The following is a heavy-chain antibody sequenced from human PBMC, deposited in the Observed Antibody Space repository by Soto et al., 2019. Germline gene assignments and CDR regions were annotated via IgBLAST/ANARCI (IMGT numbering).Heavy chain of an antibody. V-gene: IGHV3-23*01. CDR1: GFTFNTYP. CDR2: ISSTAGRTS. J-gene: IGHJ6*02. CDR3: AKGVLSFHYGMEV. D-gene: IGHD3-10*01. Sequence: EVQLLQSGGGVVPPGGSLILACATSGFTFNTYPMTWVRQAPGKGLEWVSSISSTAGRTSSYADSVKGRFAISRDFSDNTVYLQMNNLRVDDTAVYFCAKGVLSFHYGMEVWGQGTTVTVSS.